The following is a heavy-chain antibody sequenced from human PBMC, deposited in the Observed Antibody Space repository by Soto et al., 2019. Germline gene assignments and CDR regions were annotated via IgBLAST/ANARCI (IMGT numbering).Heavy chain of an antibody. J-gene: IGHJ6*03. CDR1: GGSISSYY. CDR3: ARSGGRNSYYYMAV. Sequence: PSETLSLTCTVSGGSISSYYWSWIRQPPGKGLEWIGYIYYSGSTNYNPSLKSRVTISVDTSKNQFSLKLSSVTAADTAVYYCARSGGRNSYYYMAVWGKGTTVTVSS. CDR2: IYYSGST. D-gene: IGHD3-10*01. V-gene: IGHV4-59*08.